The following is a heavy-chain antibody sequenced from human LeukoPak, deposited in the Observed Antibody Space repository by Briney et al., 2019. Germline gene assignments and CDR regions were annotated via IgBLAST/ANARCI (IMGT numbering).Heavy chain of an antibody. CDR3: AKVRPTRFVESSGWLELGY. CDR2: IYGDSSRT. CDR1: GFTFDDYA. J-gene: IGHJ4*02. V-gene: IGHV3-43*02. D-gene: IGHD6-19*01. Sequence: GGTLRLSCAASGFTFDDYAMHWVRQAPGKGLEWVSLIYGDSSRTYYADSVKGRFTISRDNSKNSLYLQMNSLRTEDTAFYYCAKVRPTRFVESSGWLELGYWGQGTLVTVSS.